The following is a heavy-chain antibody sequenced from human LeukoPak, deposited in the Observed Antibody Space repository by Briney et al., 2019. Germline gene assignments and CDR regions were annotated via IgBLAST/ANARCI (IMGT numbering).Heavy chain of an antibody. CDR2: IYYSGST. Sequence: SETLSLTCTVSGGSISSYYWSWIRQPPGKGLEWIGHIYYSGSTNYNPSLKSRVTISVDTSKNQFSLKLSSVTAADTAVYYCARHHGSGFDYWGQGTLVTVSS. CDR3: ARHHGSGFDY. V-gene: IGHV4-59*08. D-gene: IGHD6-19*01. J-gene: IGHJ4*02. CDR1: GGSISSYY.